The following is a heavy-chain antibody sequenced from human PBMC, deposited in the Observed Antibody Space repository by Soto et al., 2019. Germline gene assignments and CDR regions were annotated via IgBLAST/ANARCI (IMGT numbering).Heavy chain of an antibody. Sequence: WASVKVSCKASGYTFTIYGISWVRQAPGQGLEWMGWISAYNGNTNYAQKLQGRVTMTTDTSTSTAYMELRSLRSDDTAVYYCARVVAATFWFDPWGQGTLVTVSS. CDR1: GYTFTIYG. V-gene: IGHV1-18*04. CDR3: ARVVAATFWFDP. CDR2: ISAYNGNT. D-gene: IGHD2-15*01. J-gene: IGHJ5*02.